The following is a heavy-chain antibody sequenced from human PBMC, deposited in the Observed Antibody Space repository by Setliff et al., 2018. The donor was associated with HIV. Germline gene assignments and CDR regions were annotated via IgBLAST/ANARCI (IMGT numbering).Heavy chain of an antibody. D-gene: IGHD6-6*01. Sequence: PGGSLRLSCTTSGFRFSDYGMSWVRQAPGKGPEWVSCISSTGYTIYYADSVKGRFTLSRDNSKNTVYLQMNSLRPEDTGVYYCVRDGKIGARLDYWGPGTQVTVS. CDR1: GFRFSDYG. J-gene: IGHJ4*02. V-gene: IGHV3-48*01. CDR2: ISSTGYTI. CDR3: VRDGKIGARLDY.